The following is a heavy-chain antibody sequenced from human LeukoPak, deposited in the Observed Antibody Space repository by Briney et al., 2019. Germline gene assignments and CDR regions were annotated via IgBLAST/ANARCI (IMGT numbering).Heavy chain of an antibody. CDR3: ARDAEGYDGLVY. CDR1: GGSISSGGYY. CDR2: IYYSGST. J-gene: IGHJ4*02. V-gene: IGHV4-31*03. Sequence: SETLSLTCTVSGGSISSGGYYWSWIRQHPGKGLEWIGYIYYSGSTYYNPSLKSRVTISVDTSKNQFSLKLSSVTAADTAVYYCARDAEGYDGLVYWGQGTLVTVSS. D-gene: IGHD3-22*01.